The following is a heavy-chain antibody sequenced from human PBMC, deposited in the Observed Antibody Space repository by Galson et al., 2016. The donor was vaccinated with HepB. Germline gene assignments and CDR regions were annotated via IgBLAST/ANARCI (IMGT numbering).Heavy chain of an antibody. V-gene: IGHV1-18*04. D-gene: IGHD2-21*02. CDR3: ARSGDGNWFEA. CDR2: ISGYNGYT. CDR1: GYTFTSYG. J-gene: IGHJ5*02. Sequence: SGYTFTSYGIGWVRQAPGQGLEWMGWISGYNGYTDSAQKLQGRVTMTTDTSTSTAYMELSSLRSDDTAVYFCARSGDGNWFEAWGQGTLVTVSS.